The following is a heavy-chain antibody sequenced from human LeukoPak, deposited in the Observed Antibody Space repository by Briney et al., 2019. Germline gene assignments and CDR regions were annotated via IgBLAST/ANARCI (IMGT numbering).Heavy chain of an antibody. J-gene: IGHJ4*02. V-gene: IGHV3-21*01. CDR1: GFTFSSYS. CDR3: ARGGQLAAFDY. D-gene: IGHD6-6*01. Sequence: GGSLRLSCAASGFTFSSYSMNWVRQAPGKGLEWVSSVSSSSSYIYYADSVKGRFTISRDNAKNSLYLQMNSLRAEDTAVYYCARGGQLAAFDYWGQGTLVTVSS. CDR2: VSSSSSYI.